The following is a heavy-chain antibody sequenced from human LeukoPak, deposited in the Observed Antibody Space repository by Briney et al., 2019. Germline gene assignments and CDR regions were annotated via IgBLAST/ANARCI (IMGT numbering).Heavy chain of an antibody. J-gene: IGHJ4*02. CDR1: GFTFSTYA. Sequence: GGSLRLSCAASGFTFSTYAMSRVRQAPGKGLEWVSAISTGGGSTYYADSVKGRFTISRDNSKNTLYLQMNSLRAEDTATYYCVKGGAGSLWGQGTLVTVSS. CDR3: VKGGAGSL. D-gene: IGHD3-10*01. CDR2: ISTGGGST. V-gene: IGHV3-23*01.